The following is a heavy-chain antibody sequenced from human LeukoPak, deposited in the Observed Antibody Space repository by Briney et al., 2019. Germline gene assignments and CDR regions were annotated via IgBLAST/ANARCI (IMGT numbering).Heavy chain of an antibody. CDR2: ISYDGSNK. CDR3: ARANQYRRSWFDP. J-gene: IGHJ5*02. Sequence: PGRSLRLSCAASGFTFSSYAMHWVRQAPGKGLEWVAVISYDGSNKYYADSVKGRFTISRDNSKNTLYLQMNSLRAEDTAVYYCARANQYRRSWFDPWGQGTLVTVSS. D-gene: IGHD1-14*01. CDR1: GFTFSSYA. V-gene: IGHV3-30-3*01.